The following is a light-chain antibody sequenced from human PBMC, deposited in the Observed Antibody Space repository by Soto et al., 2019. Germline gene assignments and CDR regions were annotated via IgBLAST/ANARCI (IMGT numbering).Light chain of an antibody. CDR3: QQYRT. CDR2: DAS. V-gene: IGKV1-5*01. Sequence: DIQMTQSPSTLSASVGDRVTITCRASQSISSWLAWYQQKPGKAPKLLIYDASSLESEVPSRFSGSGSGTEFTLTISSLQPDDFATYYCQQYRTFGQGTKVEIK. CDR1: QSISSW. J-gene: IGKJ1*01.